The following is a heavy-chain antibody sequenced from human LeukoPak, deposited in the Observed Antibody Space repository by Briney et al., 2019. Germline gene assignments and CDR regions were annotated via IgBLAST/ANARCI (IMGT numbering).Heavy chain of an antibody. CDR1: GYTFTSYD. V-gene: IGHV1-8*03. J-gene: IGHJ5*02. Sequence: ASVKVSCKASGYTFTSYDINWVRQATGQGLEWMGWMNPNSGNTGYAQKFQGRVTITRNTSISTAYMELSSLRSEDTAVYYCARDEDYGGNSFSNWFDPWGQGTLVTVSS. CDR2: MNPNSGNT. CDR3: ARDEDYGGNSFSNWFDP. D-gene: IGHD4-23*01.